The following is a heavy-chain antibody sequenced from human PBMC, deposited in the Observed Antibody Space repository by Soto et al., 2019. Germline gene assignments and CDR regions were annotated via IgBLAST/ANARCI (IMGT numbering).Heavy chain of an antibody. Sequence: QVQLVQSGAEVKKPGASLKVSCKASSYTFASYGISWVRQAPGQGLEWMGWISAYNGNTNYAQKLQGRVTMTTDTASSTAYMELTSLRSDETPVYYCASVMAAAADFGDWGQGTLVT. CDR3: ASVMAAAADFGD. CDR1: SYTFASYG. CDR2: ISAYNGNT. V-gene: IGHV1-18*01. D-gene: IGHD6-25*01. J-gene: IGHJ4*02.